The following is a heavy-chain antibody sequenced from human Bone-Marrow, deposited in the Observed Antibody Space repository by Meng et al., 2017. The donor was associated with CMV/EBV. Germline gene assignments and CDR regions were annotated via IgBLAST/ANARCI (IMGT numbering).Heavy chain of an antibody. CDR3: AIDSRQSFWSGFPYYFDY. D-gene: IGHD3-3*01. J-gene: IGHJ4*02. Sequence: GSLRLSCTVSGGSISSYYWSWIRQPPGKGLEWIGYIYYSGSTNYNPSLKSRVTISVDTSKNQFSLKLSSVTAADTAVYYCAIDSRQSFWSGFPYYFDYWGQGTLVTVSS. CDR1: GGSISSYY. V-gene: IGHV4-59*01. CDR2: IYYSGST.